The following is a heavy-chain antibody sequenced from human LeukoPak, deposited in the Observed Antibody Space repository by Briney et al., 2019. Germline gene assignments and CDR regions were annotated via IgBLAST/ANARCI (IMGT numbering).Heavy chain of an antibody. CDR1: GFTVSSNY. Sequence: GGSPRLSCAASGFTVSSNYMSWVRQAPGKGLEWVSVIYSGGSTYYADSVKGRFTISRDNAKNSLYLQMNSLRAEDTAVYYCVIRLPHTTGYRFDDWGQGTLVTVSS. CDR3: VIRLPHTTGYRFDD. CDR2: IYSGGST. D-gene: IGHD3-9*01. V-gene: IGHV3-53*01. J-gene: IGHJ4*02.